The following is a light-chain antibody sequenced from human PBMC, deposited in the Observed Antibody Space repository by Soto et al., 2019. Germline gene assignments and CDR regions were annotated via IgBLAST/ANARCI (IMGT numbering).Light chain of an antibody. V-gene: IGKV3-20*01. Sequence: EIVLTQSPGTLSLSPGERATLSCRASQSVSSRSFAWYQQKPGQAPRLLIYAASSRATGIPDRFSGGGSGPDFTLTISRLEPEDFAVYYCQHYSSSRWTFGQGTKVEMK. J-gene: IGKJ1*01. CDR1: QSVSSRS. CDR3: QHYSSSRWT. CDR2: AAS.